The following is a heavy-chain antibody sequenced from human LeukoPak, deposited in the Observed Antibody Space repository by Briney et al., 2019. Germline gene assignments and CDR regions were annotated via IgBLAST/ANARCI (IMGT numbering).Heavy chain of an antibody. D-gene: IGHD6-13*01. CDR2: IKQDGGEK. CDR3: ARDGTAAGLYFDL. Sequence: GGSLRLSCAVSGFTFSSYWMNWVRQAPGKGLEWVAIIKQDGGEKSYVDSVKGRFTISRDNAKNSLYLQMSSLRAEDTAVYYCARDGTAAGLYFDLWGQGTLVTVSS. V-gene: IGHV3-7*01. J-gene: IGHJ4*01. CDR1: GFTFSSYW.